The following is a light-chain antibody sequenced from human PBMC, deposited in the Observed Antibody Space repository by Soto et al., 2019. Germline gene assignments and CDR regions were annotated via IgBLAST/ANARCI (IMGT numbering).Light chain of an antibody. Sequence: DIQMTQSPSSVSASIGDTVTITCRASQDINVYLNWYQQKTGEVPKLLIYSASTLHSGVPSRFTGSGSETDFTLTIRSLQPEDFATYYCQHGYVAPYSFGQGTKV. CDR3: QHGYVAPYS. CDR2: SAS. J-gene: IGKJ2*03. CDR1: QDINVY. V-gene: IGKV1-39*01.